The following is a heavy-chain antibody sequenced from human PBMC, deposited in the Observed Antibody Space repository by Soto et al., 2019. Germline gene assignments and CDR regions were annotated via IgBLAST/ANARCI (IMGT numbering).Heavy chain of an antibody. J-gene: IGHJ4*02. V-gene: IGHV1-69*01. CDR1: GGPFNTFG. Sequence: QVQLMQSGAEVTKPGSSVKVSCKASGGPFNTFGISWVRQAPGQGLEWMGGIIPKYGTTNYARRFQGRVTITADESTTTAYLELSSLRHDDTAIYYWARTRQRRPVFYVDYWGQGTPISV. CDR2: IIPKYGTT. CDR3: ARTRQRRPVFYVDY. D-gene: IGHD2-2*01.